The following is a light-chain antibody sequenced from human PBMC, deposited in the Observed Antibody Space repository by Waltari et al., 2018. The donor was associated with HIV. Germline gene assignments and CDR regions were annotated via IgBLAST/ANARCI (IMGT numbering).Light chain of an antibody. CDR1: SSDVGAYNY. J-gene: IGLJ2*01. V-gene: IGLV2-11*01. Sequence: QSALTQPRSVSESPGQSVTISCTGTSSDVGAYNYVSWYQQHPGRAPKFIIYNVSERPSGVPDRFSCSKSGNPASLTISGLQAEDEADYYCSSYAGTSNFVLFGGGTKLTVL. CDR2: NVS. CDR3: SSYAGTSNFVL.